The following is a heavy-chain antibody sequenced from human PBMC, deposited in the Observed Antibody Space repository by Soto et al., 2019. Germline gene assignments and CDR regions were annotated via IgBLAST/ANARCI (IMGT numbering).Heavy chain of an antibody. CDR2: ISSSGSTI. D-gene: IGHD6-13*01. V-gene: IGHV3-48*03. Sequence: HPGGSLRLSCAASGFTFSSYEMNWVRQAPGKGLEWVSYISSSGSTIYYADSVKGRFTISRDNAKNSLYLQMNSLRAEDTAVYYCARVENSAPVNWFDPWGQGT. CDR1: GFTFSSYE. J-gene: IGHJ5*02. CDR3: ARVENSAPVNWFDP.